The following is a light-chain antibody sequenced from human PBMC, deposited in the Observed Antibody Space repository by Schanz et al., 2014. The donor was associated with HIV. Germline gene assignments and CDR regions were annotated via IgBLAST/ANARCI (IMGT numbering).Light chain of an antibody. CDR2: QSS. CDR3: EQYNRRSPFT. CDR1: QSISGW. Sequence: DIQMTQSPSTLSASVGDRITITCRATQSISGWLAWYQQKPGEALNLLIYQSSTLQTGVSSRFSGSESGTEYPLTISSLQPDDLGNYCGEQYNRRSPFTFGQGTRLEIK. J-gene: IGKJ2*01. V-gene: IGKV1-5*03.